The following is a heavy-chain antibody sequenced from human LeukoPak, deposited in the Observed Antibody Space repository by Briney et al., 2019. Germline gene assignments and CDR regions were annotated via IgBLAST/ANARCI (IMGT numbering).Heavy chain of an antibody. Sequence: SETLSLTCAVYGGSFSGYYWSWIRQPPGKGLEWIGEINHSGSTNYNPSLKSRVTISVDTSKNQFSLKLSSVTAADTAVYYCALNGLRYFGRGFDYWGQGTLVTVSS. CDR2: INHSGST. CDR3: ALNGLRYFGRGFDY. J-gene: IGHJ4*02. D-gene: IGHD3-9*01. V-gene: IGHV4-34*01. CDR1: GGSFSGYY.